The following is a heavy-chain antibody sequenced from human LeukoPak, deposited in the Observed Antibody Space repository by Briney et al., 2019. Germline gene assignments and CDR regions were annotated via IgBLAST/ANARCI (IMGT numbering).Heavy chain of an antibody. CDR3: ARHGDCIGGSCYLLDY. J-gene: IGHJ4*02. CDR2: IYYSGST. V-gene: IGHV4-59*08. Sequence: EPSETLSLTCTVSGGSISSYYWSWIRQPPGKGLEWIGYIYYSGSTNYNPSLKSRVTISVDTSKNQFSLKLSSVTAADTAVYYCARHGDCIGGSCYLLDYWGQGTLVTVSS. D-gene: IGHD2-15*01. CDR1: GGSISSYY.